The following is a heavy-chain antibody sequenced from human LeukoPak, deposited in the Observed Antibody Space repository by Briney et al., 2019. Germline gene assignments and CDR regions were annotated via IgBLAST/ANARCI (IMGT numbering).Heavy chain of an antibody. CDR2: FDPEDGET. CDR3: ATDRVLRYFGSRTYYFEY. D-gene: IGHD3-9*01. V-gene: IGHV1-24*01. CDR1: GYTLTELS. Sequence: ASVKVSCKVSGYTLTELSMHWVRQAPGKGLEWMGGFDPEDGETIYAQKFQGRVTMTEDTSTDTAYMELSSLRSEDTAVYYCATDRVLRYFGSRTYYFEYWGQGTLVTVSS. J-gene: IGHJ4*02.